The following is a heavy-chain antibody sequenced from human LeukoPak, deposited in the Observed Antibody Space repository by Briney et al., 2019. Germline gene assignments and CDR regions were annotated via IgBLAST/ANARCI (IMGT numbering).Heavy chain of an antibody. CDR3: TREPGYSIGWGIDN. D-gene: IGHD6-19*01. V-gene: IGHV4-59*01. Sequence: PSETLSLTCTVSGGSISSYYWSWIRQPPGKGLEWIGYIHYSGSTNYNPSLKSRVTISVDTSKNQFSLKLSFVTAADTAVYYCTREPGYSIGWGIDNWGQGTLVTVSS. CDR2: IHYSGST. J-gene: IGHJ4*02. CDR1: GGSISSYY.